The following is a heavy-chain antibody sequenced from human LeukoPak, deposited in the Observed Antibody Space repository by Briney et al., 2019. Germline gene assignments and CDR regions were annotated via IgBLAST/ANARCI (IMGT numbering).Heavy chain of an antibody. CDR2: ISYDGSNK. D-gene: IGHD6-19*01. J-gene: IGHJ3*02. CDR1: GFTFSSYD. V-gene: IGHV3-30*03. CDR3: ARTVAGLPLDAFDI. Sequence: GGSLRLSCAASGFTFSSYDMHWVRQAPGKGLEWVTVISYDGSNKYYGDFVKGRFTISRDNSKNTLYLKMNSLRAEDTAVYYCARTVAGLPLDAFDIWGQGTMVTVSS.